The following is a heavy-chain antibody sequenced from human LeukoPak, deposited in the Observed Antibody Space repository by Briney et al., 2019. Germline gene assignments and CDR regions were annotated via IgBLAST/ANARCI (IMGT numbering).Heavy chain of an antibody. V-gene: IGHV1-18*01. J-gene: IGHJ5*02. D-gene: IGHD2-2*01. CDR3: ARGDQVPDVSKLPFDI. CDR1: GYSFTGYG. CDR2: ISNDNGIT. Sequence: RGASVKVSCKASGYSFTGYGINWVRQAAGQGLEWMGWISNDNGITNYAQQFQGRVTLTTDTSTSTGYMELRSLRSDDTAVYYCARGDQVPDVSKLPFDIWGQGTLVTVSS.